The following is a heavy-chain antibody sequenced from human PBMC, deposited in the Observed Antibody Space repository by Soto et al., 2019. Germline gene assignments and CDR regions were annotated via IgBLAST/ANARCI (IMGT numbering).Heavy chain of an antibody. Sequence: QLQLQESGPGLVKPSETLSLTCTVSGGSISSIYYWGWIRQPPGKGLEWIGNINYSGNTYYNSSLKSRVIISVDTSKNQFSLKPSSVTAADTAVYYCARLNYGNYPIDYWGQGTLVTVSS. CDR1: GGSISSIYY. CDR3: ARLNYGNYPIDY. J-gene: IGHJ4*02. CDR2: INYSGNT. D-gene: IGHD4-17*01. V-gene: IGHV4-39*01.